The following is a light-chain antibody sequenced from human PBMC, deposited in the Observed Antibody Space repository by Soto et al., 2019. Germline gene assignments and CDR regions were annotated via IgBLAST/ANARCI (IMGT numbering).Light chain of an antibody. CDR2: KTS. CDR3: QQYNNYPWT. CDR1: QIIGRW. J-gene: IGKJ1*01. Sequence: IQMTQSPSTLSASVGDTVTITCRATQIIGRWLAWYQQKPGTAPKLLIYKTSSLESGVPSRFTDSGSGTDFTLTISGLQADDFATYYCQQYNNYPWTFGQGTKVEI. V-gene: IGKV1-5*03.